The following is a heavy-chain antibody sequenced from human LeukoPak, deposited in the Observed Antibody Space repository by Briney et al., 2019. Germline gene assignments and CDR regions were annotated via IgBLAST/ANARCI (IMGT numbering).Heavy chain of an antibody. J-gene: IGHJ3*02. V-gene: IGHV4-30-4*01. CDR3: AKGRSYGTDYDAFDI. D-gene: IGHD3-16*01. CDR2: IYYSGST. CDR1: GGSISSGDYY. Sequence: SQTLSLTCTVSGGSISSGDYYWSWIRQPPGKGLEWIGYIYYSGSTYYNPSLKSRVTISVDTSKNQFSLKLSSVTAADTAVYYCAKGRSYGTDYDAFDIWGQGTMVTVSS.